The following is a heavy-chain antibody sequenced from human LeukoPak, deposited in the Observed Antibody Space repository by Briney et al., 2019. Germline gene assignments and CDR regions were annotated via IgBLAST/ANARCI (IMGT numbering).Heavy chain of an antibody. J-gene: IGHJ6*02. V-gene: IGHV4-59*01. CDR1: GFTFSSYA. Sequence: GSLRLSCAASGFTFSSYAMSWVRQPPGKGLEWIGYIYYSGSTNYNPSLKSRVTISVDTSKNQFSLKLSSVTAADTAVYYCARGVGSSGWKKLTYYYGMDVWGQGTTVTVSS. CDR3: ARGVGSSGWKKLTYYYGMDV. CDR2: IYYSGST. D-gene: IGHD6-19*01.